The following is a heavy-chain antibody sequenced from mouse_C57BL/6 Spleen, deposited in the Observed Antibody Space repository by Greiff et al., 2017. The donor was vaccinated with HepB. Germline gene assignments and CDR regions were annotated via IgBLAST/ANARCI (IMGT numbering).Heavy chain of an antibody. CDR1: GYTFTSYW. D-gene: IGHD1-1*01. Sequence: VQLQQSGAELVRPGSSVKLSCKASGYTFTSYWMHWVKQRPIQGLEWIGNIDPSDSETHYNQKFKDKATLTVDKSSSTAYMQLSSLTSEDSAVYYCARWYYGSWYFDVWGTGTTVTVSS. CDR3: ARWYYGSWYFDV. J-gene: IGHJ1*03. CDR2: IDPSDSET. V-gene: IGHV1-52*01.